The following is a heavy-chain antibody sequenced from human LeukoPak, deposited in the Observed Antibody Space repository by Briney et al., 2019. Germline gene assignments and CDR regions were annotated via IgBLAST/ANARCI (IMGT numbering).Heavy chain of an antibody. D-gene: IGHD2-2*01. J-gene: IGHJ6*02. CDR1: GGSISSYY. CDR3: ARGRCSPTSCRYWYYGMDV. CDR2: IYSSGNT. Sequence: TSETLSLTCTVSGGSISSYYWSCIRQSAGKGLEWIGRIYSSGNTNYNPSLKSRVTMSVDTSKNQFSLKLTSVTAADTAVYYCARGRCSPTSCRYWYYGMDVWGQGTTVTVSS. V-gene: IGHV4-4*07.